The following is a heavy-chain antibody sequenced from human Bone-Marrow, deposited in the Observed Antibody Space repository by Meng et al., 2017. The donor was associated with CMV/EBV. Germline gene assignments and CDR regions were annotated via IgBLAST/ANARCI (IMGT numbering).Heavy chain of an antibody. J-gene: IGHJ4*02. CDR3: ARERQVILDY. D-gene: IGHD2-21*01. Sequence: AQPQLHGPGLGQPSPTLSLPRAISGSGVSSNSGDWNWIWLPPPRGLEWLWSTYYWSKGYTDYDASVKSRITINADTSKNQFSLQLSSVTAADTAVYYCARERQVILDYWGQGTLVTVSS. CDR2: TYYWSKGYT. CDR1: GSGVSSNSGD. V-gene: IGHV6-1*01.